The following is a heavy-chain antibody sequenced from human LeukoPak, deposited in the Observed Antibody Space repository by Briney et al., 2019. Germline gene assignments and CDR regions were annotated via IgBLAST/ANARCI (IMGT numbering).Heavy chain of an antibody. CDR1: GFTFSSYG. V-gene: IGHV3-30*02. Sequence: GGSLRLSCAASGFTFSSYGMHWVRQAPGKGLEWVAFIRYDGSNKYYADSVKGRFTISRDNSKNTPYLQMNSLRTEDTAVYYCAKDRYRSSWYGGDAFDIWGQGTMVTVSS. D-gene: IGHD6-13*01. CDR3: AKDRYRSSWYGGDAFDI. CDR2: IRYDGSNK. J-gene: IGHJ3*02.